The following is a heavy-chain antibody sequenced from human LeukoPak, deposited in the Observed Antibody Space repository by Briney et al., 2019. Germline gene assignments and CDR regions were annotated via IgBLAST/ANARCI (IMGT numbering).Heavy chain of an antibody. D-gene: IGHD1-26*01. Sequence: SETLSLTCTVSGGSISSYYWSWIRQPPGKGLEWIGYIYYSGSTNYNPSLKSRVTISVDTSKNQFSLKLSSVTAADTAVYYCARDLRGSGSYFDAFDIWGQGAMVTVSS. CDR2: IYYSGST. V-gene: IGHV4-59*01. J-gene: IGHJ3*02. CDR3: ARDLRGSGSYFDAFDI. CDR1: GGSISSYY.